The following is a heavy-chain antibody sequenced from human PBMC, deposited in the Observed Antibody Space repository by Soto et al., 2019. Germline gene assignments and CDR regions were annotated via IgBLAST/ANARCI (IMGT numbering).Heavy chain of an antibody. D-gene: IGHD4-17*01. V-gene: IGHV3-30-3*01. CDR3: ARAGGDYGDYGLDS. CDR2: LSYDGTNK. CDR1: GFTFSAYA. J-gene: IGHJ4*02. Sequence: QVLLVESGGGVVQPGKSLRLSCAASGFTFSAYAMHWVRQAPGKGLEWLTFLSYDGTNKHSADAVKGRFTISRDNSKSTLFLQMNSLRREDTAVYYCARAGGDYGDYGLDSWGQGTLVTVSS.